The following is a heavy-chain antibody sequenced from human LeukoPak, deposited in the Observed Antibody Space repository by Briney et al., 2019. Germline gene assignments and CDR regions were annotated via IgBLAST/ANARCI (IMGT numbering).Heavy chain of an antibody. V-gene: IGHV3-7*03. CDR2: IKQDGSEK. CDR3: ARASDILTGYFDY. CDR1: GFTVSSNY. Sequence: GGSLRLSCAASGFTVSSNYMSWVRQAPGKGLEWVANIKQDGSEKYYVDSVKGRFTISRDNAKNSLYLQMNSLRAEDTAVYYCARASDILTGYFDYWGQGTLVTVSS. D-gene: IGHD3-9*01. J-gene: IGHJ4*02.